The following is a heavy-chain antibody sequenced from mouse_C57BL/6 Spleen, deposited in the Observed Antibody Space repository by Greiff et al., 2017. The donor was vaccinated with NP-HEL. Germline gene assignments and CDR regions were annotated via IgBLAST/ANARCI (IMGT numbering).Heavy chain of an antibody. CDR3: AKNSGAYYYAMDY. J-gene: IGHJ4*01. CDR1: GFSLTSYG. V-gene: IGHV2-4*01. Sequence: QVQLQQSGPGLVQPSQSLSITCTVSGFSLTSYGVHWVRQPPGKGLEWLGVIWSGGSTDSNAAFISRLSISKDNSKSQVFFKMNSLQADDTAIYYCAKNSGAYYYAMDYWGQGTSVTVSS. CDR2: IWSGGST. D-gene: IGHD3-1*01.